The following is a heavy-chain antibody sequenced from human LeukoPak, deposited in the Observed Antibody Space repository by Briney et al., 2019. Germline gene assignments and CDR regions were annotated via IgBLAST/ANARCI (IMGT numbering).Heavy chain of an antibody. Sequence: PGGSLRLSCAASGFAFSSYEMNWVRQAPGKGLEWVSYISSSSSTIYYADSVKGRFTISRDNAKNSLYLQMNSLRDEDTAVYYCARDVYGSGSYLSPFDYWGQGTLVTVSS. CDR1: GFAFSSYE. J-gene: IGHJ4*02. V-gene: IGHV3-48*02. D-gene: IGHD3-10*01. CDR3: ARDVYGSGSYLSPFDY. CDR2: ISSSSSTI.